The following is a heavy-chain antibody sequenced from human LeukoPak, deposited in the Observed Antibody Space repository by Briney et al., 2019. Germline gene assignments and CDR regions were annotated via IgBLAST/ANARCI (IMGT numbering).Heavy chain of an antibody. V-gene: IGHV3-23*01. CDR2: ISGSGSST. CDR1: GFTFRSYV. Sequence: GGSLRLSCAVSGFTFRSYVMSWVRQAPGKGLEWVSIISGSGSSTDYADSVKGRFTMSRDNSKNTLYLQMNSLRAEDTAVYYCARESQLFSGDPFDCWGQGTLVTVS. J-gene: IGHJ4*02. CDR3: ARESQLFSGDPFDC. D-gene: IGHD5-12*01.